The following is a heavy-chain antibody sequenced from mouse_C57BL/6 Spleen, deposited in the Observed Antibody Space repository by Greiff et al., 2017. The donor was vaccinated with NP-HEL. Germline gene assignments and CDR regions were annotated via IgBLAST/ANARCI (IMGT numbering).Heavy chain of an antibody. CDR1: GYTFTSYW. CDR2: IHPNSGST. J-gene: IGHJ2*01. CDR3: ARGSTAVVAGYYFGY. Sequence: QVQLQQPGAELVKPGASVKLSCTASGYTFTSYWMHWVKQRPGQGLEWIGMIHPNSGSTNYNEKFKSKATLTVDKSSSTAYMQLSSLTSEDAAVYYGARGSTAVVAGYYFGYWGKGATLTVSS. V-gene: IGHV1-64*01. D-gene: IGHD1-1*01.